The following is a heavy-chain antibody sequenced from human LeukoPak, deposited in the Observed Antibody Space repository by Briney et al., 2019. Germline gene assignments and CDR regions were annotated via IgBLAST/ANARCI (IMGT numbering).Heavy chain of an antibody. Sequence: ASVKVSCTASGYTFTGYYMHWVRQAPGQGLEWMGWINPNSGGTNYAQKFQGRVTMTRDTSISTAYMELSRLRSDDTAVYYCARSYDSSGYSDYWGQGTLVTVSS. CDR2: INPNSGGT. CDR1: GYTFTGYY. CDR3: ARSYDSSGYSDY. J-gene: IGHJ4*02. V-gene: IGHV1-2*02. D-gene: IGHD3-22*01.